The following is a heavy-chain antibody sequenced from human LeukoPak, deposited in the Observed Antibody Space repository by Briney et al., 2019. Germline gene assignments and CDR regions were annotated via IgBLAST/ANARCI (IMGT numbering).Heavy chain of an antibody. V-gene: IGHV3-48*03. D-gene: IGHD2-15*01. Sequence: GGSLRLSCASSGFAFSDYEMNWVRQAPGKGLEWVSYISSSGSTTYYADSVKGRFTISRDNAKNSLYLQMNSLRAEDTAVYYCARGYCSGGSCYFDYWGQGTLVTVSS. J-gene: IGHJ4*02. CDR3: ARGYCSGGSCYFDY. CDR2: ISSSGSTT. CDR1: GFAFSDYE.